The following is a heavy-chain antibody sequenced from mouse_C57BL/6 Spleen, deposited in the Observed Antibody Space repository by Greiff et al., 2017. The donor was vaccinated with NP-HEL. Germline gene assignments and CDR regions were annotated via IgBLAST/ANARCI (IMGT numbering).Heavy chain of an antibody. CDR3: ARGEGIHYFDY. CDR2: IDPSDSYT. Sequence: QVQLQQPGAELVKPGASVKLSCKASGYTFTSYWMQWVKQRPGQGLEWIGEIDPSDSYTNYNHKFKGKATLTVDTSSSTAYMQLSSLTSEDSAVYYCARGEGIHYFDYWGQGTTLTVSS. CDR1: GYTFTSYW. V-gene: IGHV1-50*01. J-gene: IGHJ2*01.